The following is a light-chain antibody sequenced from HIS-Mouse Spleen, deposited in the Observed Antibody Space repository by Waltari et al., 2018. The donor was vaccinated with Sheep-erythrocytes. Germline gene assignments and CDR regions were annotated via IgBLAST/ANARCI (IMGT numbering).Light chain of an antibody. J-gene: IGLJ2*01. CDR2: EGS. CDR1: SSDVGSYNL. V-gene: IGLV2-23*01. CDR3: CSYAGSYTLV. Sequence: QSALTQPASVSGSPGQSLTISCTGTSSDVGSYNLVSWYQQHPGKAPKLMIYEGSKRPSGVSNRFSGSKSGNTASLTISGLQAEDEADYYCCSYAGSYTLVFGGGTKLTVL.